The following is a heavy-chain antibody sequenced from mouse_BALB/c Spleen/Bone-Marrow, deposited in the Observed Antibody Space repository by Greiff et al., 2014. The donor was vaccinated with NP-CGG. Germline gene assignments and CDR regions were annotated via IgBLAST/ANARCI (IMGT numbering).Heavy chain of an antibody. CDR3: ARYDYDVGYFDY. V-gene: IGHV3-2*02. J-gene: IGHJ2*01. CDR2: ISYSGST. CDR1: GYSITSDYA. D-gene: IGHD2-4*01. Sequence: VQLQQPGPGLVKPSQSLSLLCTVTGYSITSDYAWNWIRQFPGNKLEWMGYISYSGSTSYNPSLKSRISITRDTSKNQFFLQLNSVTTEDTATYYCARYDYDVGYFDYWGQGTTLTVSS.